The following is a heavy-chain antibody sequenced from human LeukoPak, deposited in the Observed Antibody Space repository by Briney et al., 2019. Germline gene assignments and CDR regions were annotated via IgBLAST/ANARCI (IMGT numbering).Heavy chain of an antibody. V-gene: IGHV4-34*01. CDR3: ARTLSMITFGGVIGY. CDR1: GGSFSGYY. CDR2: INHSGST. D-gene: IGHD3-16*01. Sequence: PSVTLSLTCAVYGGSFSGYYWSWIRQPPGKGLEWIGEINHSGSTNYNPSLKSRVTISVDTSKNQFSLKLSSVTAADTAVYYCARTLSMITFGGVIGYWGQGTLVTVSS. J-gene: IGHJ4*02.